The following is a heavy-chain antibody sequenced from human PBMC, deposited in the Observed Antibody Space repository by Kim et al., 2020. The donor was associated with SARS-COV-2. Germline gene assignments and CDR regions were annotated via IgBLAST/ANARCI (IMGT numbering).Heavy chain of an antibody. CDR3: ARTHVAAAGTIGY. D-gene: IGHD6-13*01. CDR1: GFAFRSYS. J-gene: IGHJ4*02. V-gene: IGHV3-48*02. Sequence: GGSLRLSCAASGFAFRSYSMNWVRQAPGKGLEWVSYISSGSSAIYYADSVKGRFTISRDNAKNSLYLQMISLRDEDTAVYYCARTHVAAAGTIGYWGQGT. CDR2: ISSGSSAI.